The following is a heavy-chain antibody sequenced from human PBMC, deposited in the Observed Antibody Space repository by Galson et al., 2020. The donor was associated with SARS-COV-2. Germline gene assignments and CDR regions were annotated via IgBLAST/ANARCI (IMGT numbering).Heavy chain of an antibody. CDR2: IYSGGST. Sequence: QLGESLKISCAASGFTVSSNYMSWVRQAPGKGLEWVSVIYSGGSTYYADSVKGRFTISRDNSKNTLYLQMNSLRAEDTAVYYCARDEGSSWYSAESYWYFDLWGRGTLVTVSS. D-gene: IGHD6-13*01. CDR1: GFTVSSNY. CDR3: ARDEGSSWYSAESYWYFDL. J-gene: IGHJ2*01. V-gene: IGHV3-53*01.